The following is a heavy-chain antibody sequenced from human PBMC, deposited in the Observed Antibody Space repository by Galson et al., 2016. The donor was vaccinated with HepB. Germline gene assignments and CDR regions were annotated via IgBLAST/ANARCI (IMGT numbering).Heavy chain of an antibody. Sequence: SLRLSCAASGFTFSTYGMHWVRQAPGKGLEWVAVIWHDGSHQHYGDSVKGRLTISRDNSKNTLYLQMNSLRVEDTAMYYCAREGRLAAAGITGSWGQGALVTVSS. V-gene: IGHV3-33*01. J-gene: IGHJ4*02. CDR3: AREGRLAAAGITGS. D-gene: IGHD6-13*01. CDR2: IWHDGSHQ. CDR1: GFTFSTYG.